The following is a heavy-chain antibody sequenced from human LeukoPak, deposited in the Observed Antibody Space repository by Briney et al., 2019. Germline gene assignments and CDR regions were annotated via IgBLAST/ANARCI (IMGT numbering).Heavy chain of an antibody. CDR1: GYSVSSGYY. Sequence: SETLSLTCTVSGYSVSSGYYWGWIRQPPGKGLEWIGSIYYSGSTYYNPSLKSRVTISVDTSKNQFSLKLSSVTAADTAVYYCARDSPPTVTDYYGMDVWGQGTTVTVS. D-gene: IGHD4-17*01. CDR3: ARDSPPTVTDYYGMDV. J-gene: IGHJ6*02. CDR2: IYYSGST. V-gene: IGHV4-38-2*02.